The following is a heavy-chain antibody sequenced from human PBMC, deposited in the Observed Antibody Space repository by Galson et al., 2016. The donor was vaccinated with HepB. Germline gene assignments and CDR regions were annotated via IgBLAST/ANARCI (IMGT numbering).Heavy chain of an antibody. CDR3: VRHAHGSGSCDY. V-gene: IGHV1-3*01. CDR1: GFPFSAYA. CDR2: LSAGNGDT. J-gene: IGHJ4*02. D-gene: IGHD3-10*01. Sequence: SVKVSCKASGFPFSAYAIHWVRQAPGQSFEWMGWLSAGNGDTGYSPRFQGRLTLTRDASSDIAYMDLNALRSGDTAVYYCVRHAHGSGSCDYWGQGTVITVSS.